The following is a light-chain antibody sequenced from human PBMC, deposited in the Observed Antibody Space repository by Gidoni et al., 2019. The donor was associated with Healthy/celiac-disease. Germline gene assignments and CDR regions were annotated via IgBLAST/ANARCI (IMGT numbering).Light chain of an antibody. CDR2: KAS. CDR1: QSISSW. Sequence: DIQITQSPSTLSASVGDRVTITCRASQSISSWLAWYQQKPGKAPKLLIYKASSLESGVPSRFSGSGSGTEFTLTISSLQPDDFATYYCQQYNSYPLTFXGXTKVEIK. J-gene: IGKJ4*01. V-gene: IGKV1-5*03. CDR3: QQYNSYPLT.